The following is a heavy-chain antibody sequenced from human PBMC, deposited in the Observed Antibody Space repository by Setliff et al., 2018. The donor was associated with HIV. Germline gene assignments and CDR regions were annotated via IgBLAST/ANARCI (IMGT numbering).Heavy chain of an antibody. Sequence: SETLSLTCAFYGESSNDYYWNWIRQPPGKGLEWIGEIHHTGHINNHPSFKSRVTISLDKSTNQFSLKMISVSAADTAVYYCAKLLPAADMAREIDSWGQGTLVTVSS. CDR1: GESSNDYY. J-gene: IGHJ4*02. CDR2: IHHTGHI. V-gene: IGHV4-34*01. D-gene: IGHD2-2*01. CDR3: AKLLPAADMAREIDS.